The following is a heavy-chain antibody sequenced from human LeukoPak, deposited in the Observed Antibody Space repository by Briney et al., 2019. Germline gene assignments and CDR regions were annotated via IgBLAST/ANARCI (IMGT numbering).Heavy chain of an antibody. J-gene: IGHJ3*02. V-gene: IGHV4-59*01. D-gene: IGHD2-21*02. CDR1: GGSISSYY. CDR2: IYYSGST. CDR3: ARADCGVDAFDI. Sequence: SSETLSLTCTVSGGSISSYYWSWIRQPPGKGLEWIGYIYYSGSTNYNPSLKSRVTISVDTSKNRFSLKLSSVTAADTAVYYCARADCGVDAFDIWGQGTMVTVSS.